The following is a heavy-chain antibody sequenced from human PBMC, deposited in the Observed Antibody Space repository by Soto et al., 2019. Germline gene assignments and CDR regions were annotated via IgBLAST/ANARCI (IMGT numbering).Heavy chain of an antibody. CDR2: ISYDGSIK. V-gene: IGHV3-30*18. CDR1: GFTFRGYG. CDR3: ANSEYSRYKNIDV. D-gene: IGHD5-18*01. Sequence: PGGSLRLSCAASGFTFRGYGVHWVRQAPGRGLEWVALISYDGSIKYYADSVRGRFTISRDNSKNTLYLQMNSLRAEDTAVYYCANSEYSRYKNIDVWGQGTTVTVSS. J-gene: IGHJ6*02.